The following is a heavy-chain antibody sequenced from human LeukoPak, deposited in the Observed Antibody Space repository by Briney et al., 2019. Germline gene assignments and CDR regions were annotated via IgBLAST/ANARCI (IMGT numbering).Heavy chain of an antibody. V-gene: IGHV4-38-2*02. D-gene: IGHD6-13*01. J-gene: IGHJ4*02. CDR1: GYSISSDDY. CDR2: FFHRGS. Sequence: PSETLSLTCTVSGYSISSDDYWGWIRQPPGKGLEWIGSFFHRGSYYNPSLKSRITILLDTSNNHFSLKLSSVTAADTAVYYCARAAAPTYFFDYWGQGTLVTVSS. CDR3: ARAAAPTYFFDY.